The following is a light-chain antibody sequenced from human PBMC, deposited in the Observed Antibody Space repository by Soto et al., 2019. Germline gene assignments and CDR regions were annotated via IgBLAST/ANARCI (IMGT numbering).Light chain of an antibody. Sequence: QSALTQPPSASGSPGQSVTISCTGTSSDVGGYNYVSWYQQHPGKAPKLIIYEVTKRPSGVPDRFSGSKSGNTASLTVSGLQAEDEGDYHCSSYADTAWVLGGGTKVTVL. V-gene: IGLV2-8*01. J-gene: IGLJ3*02. CDR1: SSDVGGYNY. CDR3: SSYADTAWV. CDR2: EVT.